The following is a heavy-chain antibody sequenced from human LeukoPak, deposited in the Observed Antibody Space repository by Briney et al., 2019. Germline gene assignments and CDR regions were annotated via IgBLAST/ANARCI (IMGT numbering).Heavy chain of an antibody. CDR2: IWYDGSNK. V-gene: IGHV3-33*01. CDR1: GFTFGDYA. D-gene: IGHD1-26*01. CDR3: ARDCCGSYDGVVDY. J-gene: IGHJ4*02. Sequence: GGSLRLSCTASGFTFGDYALSWFRQAPGKGLEWVAVIWYDGSNKYYADSVKGRFTISRDNSKNTLYLQMNSLRAEDTAVYYCARDCCGSYDGVVDYWGQGTLVTVSS.